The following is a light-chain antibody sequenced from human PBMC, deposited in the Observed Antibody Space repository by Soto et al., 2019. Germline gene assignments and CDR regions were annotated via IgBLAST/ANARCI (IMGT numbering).Light chain of an antibody. CDR2: DAS. Sequence: EIVLTQSPATLSLSPGERGTLSCRASESISGYLAWYQQRPGQAPRLLIYDASNRTTGIPARFSGSGSGTDFTLTISSLEPEECGVYYCQQRRKWPITFGQGTLLEIK. J-gene: IGKJ5*01. CDR3: QQRRKWPIT. CDR1: ESISGY. V-gene: IGKV3-11*01.